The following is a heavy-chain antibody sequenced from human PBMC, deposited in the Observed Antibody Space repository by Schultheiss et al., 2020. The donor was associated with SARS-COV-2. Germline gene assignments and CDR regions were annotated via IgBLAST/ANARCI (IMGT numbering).Heavy chain of an antibody. V-gene: IGHV4-39*07. D-gene: IGHD3-16*02. Sequence: SETLSLTCTVSGGSISSSSYYWGWIRQPPGKGLEWIGSIYYSGSTNYNPSLKSRVTISVDTSKNQFSLKLSSVTAADTAVYYCAKEDYVWGSYRYPYNWFDPWGQGTLVTVSS. CDR2: IYYSGST. CDR1: GGSISSSSYY. CDR3: AKEDYVWGSYRYPYNWFDP. J-gene: IGHJ5*02.